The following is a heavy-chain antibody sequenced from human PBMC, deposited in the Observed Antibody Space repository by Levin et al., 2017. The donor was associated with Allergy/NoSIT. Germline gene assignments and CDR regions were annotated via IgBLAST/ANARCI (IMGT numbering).Heavy chain of an antibody. D-gene: IGHD3-22*01. CDR1: GFTFSTYG. CDR2: ISYDGSIT. CDR3: AKDPRASASIAPGDSGGYYSDY. V-gene: IGHV3-30*18. J-gene: IGHJ4*02. Sequence: PGGSLRLSCAASGFTFSTYGMHWVRQAPGKGLEWVAVISYDGSITYFADSVKGRFTISRDNSKNTLYLQMNSLIAEDTAVYYCAKDPRASASIAPGDSGGYYSDYWGQGTLVTVSS.